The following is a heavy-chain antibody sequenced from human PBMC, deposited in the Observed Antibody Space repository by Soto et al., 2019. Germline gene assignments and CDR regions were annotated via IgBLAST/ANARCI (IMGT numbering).Heavy chain of an antibody. Sequence: QVQLQESGPGLVKPSETLSLTCAVSGVSIRSTNWWTWVRQAPGKGLEWIGDIYQTGRTNYNPTLKIRVTISVDRSRNQFSLKLTSVTAADTAVYFCARSSGASSFTHVPDFWGQGTLVTVSS. CDR1: GVSIRSTNW. CDR2: IYQTGRT. V-gene: IGHV4-4*02. J-gene: IGHJ4*02. D-gene: IGHD5-12*01. CDR3: ARSSGASSFTHVPDF.